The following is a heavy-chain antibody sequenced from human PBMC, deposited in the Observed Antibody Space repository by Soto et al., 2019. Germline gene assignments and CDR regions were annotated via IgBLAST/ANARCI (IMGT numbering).Heavy chain of an antibody. CDR2: IYPGDSDT. V-gene: IGHV5-51*01. J-gene: IGHJ6*02. Sequence: PGESLKISCNGSGYSFTSYWIGWVRQMPGKGLEWMGIIYPGDSDTRYSPSFQGQVTISADKSISTAYLQWSSLKASDTAMYYCARLGQQLVRGYYYGMDVWGQGTTVTVSS. CDR3: ARLGQQLVRGYYYGMDV. D-gene: IGHD6-13*01. CDR1: GYSFTSYW.